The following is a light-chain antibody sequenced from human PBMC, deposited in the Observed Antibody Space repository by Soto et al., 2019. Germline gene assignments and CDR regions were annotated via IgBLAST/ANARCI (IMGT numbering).Light chain of an antibody. V-gene: IGKV3-11*01. CDR3: QQRNMWPIT. CDR1: RSISRY. J-gene: IGKJ5*01. CDR2: DAY. Sequence: EIVMTQSPDTLSVSPGEGATLSCRASRSISRYFAWYQHQPGKAPRLLIYDAYNRDTGIPPRFSGSGSGTDFTLTISSLEPEDSAVYYCQQRNMWPITFGQGTRLEI.